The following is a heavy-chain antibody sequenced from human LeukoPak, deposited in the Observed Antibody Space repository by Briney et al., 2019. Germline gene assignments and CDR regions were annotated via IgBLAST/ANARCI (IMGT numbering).Heavy chain of an antibody. J-gene: IGHJ3*02. CDR1: GGSISSGGYY. V-gene: IGHV4-31*03. CDR3: ARMLRTGLFVGSDAFDI. Sequence: KPSETLSLTCTVSGGSISSGGYYWSWIRQHPGKGLEWIGYIYYSGSTYYNPSLKSRVTISVDTSKDQFSLKLSSVTAADTAVYYCARMLRTGLFVGSDAFDIWGQGTMVTVSS. D-gene: IGHD3-22*01. CDR2: IYYSGST.